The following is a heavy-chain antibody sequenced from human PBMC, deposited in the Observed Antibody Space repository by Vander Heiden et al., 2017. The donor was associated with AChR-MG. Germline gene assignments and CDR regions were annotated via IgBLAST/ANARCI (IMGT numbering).Heavy chain of an antibody. CDR2: VSSSSSYI. V-gene: IGHV3-21*06. CDR1: GFSFSDHN. CDR3: ARDLLEQKSVQIFDF. J-gene: IGHJ4*02. Sequence: EVQLVESGGGLVKPGGSLRLSCVASGFSFSDHNMNWVRQAPGKGLEWVSSVSSSSSYIYYSDSGKGRFTISRDNAKNSLYLHMDSLRVEDTAVYYCARDLLEQKSVQIFDFWGQGALVTVST. D-gene: IGHD1-1*01.